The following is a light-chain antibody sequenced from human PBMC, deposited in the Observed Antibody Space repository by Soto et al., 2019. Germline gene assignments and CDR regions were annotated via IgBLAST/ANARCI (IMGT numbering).Light chain of an antibody. CDR3: QQSYNTPT. Sequence: DIQMTQSPSSLSASVGDRVSITCRARQSISSCLNWYRQKPGKAPKLLIYAASSLQSGVPARFIGSRSGTDFTLSISSLKPEEFAAYAGQQSYNTPTFGQGTRLEIK. V-gene: IGKV1-39*01. J-gene: IGKJ5*01. CDR2: AAS. CDR1: QSISSC.